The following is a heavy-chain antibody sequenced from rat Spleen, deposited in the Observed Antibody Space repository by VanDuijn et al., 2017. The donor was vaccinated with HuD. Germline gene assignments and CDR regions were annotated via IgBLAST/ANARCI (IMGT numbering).Heavy chain of an antibody. CDR3: ARGWERFAY. CDR1: GFSLTNYH. Sequence: QVQLKESGPGLVQPSQTLSLTCTVSGFSLTNYHVHWVRQPPGKGLEWMGVMWSDGDTTYNSDLKSRLVISRDTSKSQVFLKMNILQTEDTAMYFCARGWERFAYWGQGTLVTVSS. J-gene: IGHJ3*01. D-gene: IGHD5-1*01. CDR2: MWSDGDT. V-gene: IGHV2-32*01.